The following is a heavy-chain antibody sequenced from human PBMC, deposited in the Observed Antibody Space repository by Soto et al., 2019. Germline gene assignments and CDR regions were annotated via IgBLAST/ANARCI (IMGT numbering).Heavy chain of an antibody. CDR3: AKDRDYPRDYFHY. V-gene: IGHV3-23*01. Sequence: EVQLLESGGGLVQPGGSLRLSCAASGFTFSSYAIIWVRQAPGKGLEWVSAVSGNGQGIYYADSVRGRFTISRDNSKNTVFLHMDSLRAEDTAVYYCAKDRDYPRDYFHYWGQGTLVTVSS. D-gene: IGHD3-10*01. J-gene: IGHJ4*02. CDR2: VSGNGQGI. CDR1: GFTFSSYA.